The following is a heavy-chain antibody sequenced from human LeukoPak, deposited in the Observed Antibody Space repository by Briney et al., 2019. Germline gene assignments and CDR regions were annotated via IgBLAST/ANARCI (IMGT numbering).Heavy chain of an antibody. D-gene: IGHD6-13*01. V-gene: IGHV1-69*13. J-gene: IGHJ3*02. CDR2: IIPIFGTA. Sequence: SVKVSCKASGYTFTSYDINWVRQAPGQGLEWRGGIIPIFGTANYAQKFQGRVTITADESTSTAYMELSSLRSEDTAVYYCARDRIAAAGTWVESSIWGQGTMVTVSS. CDR3: ARDRIAAAGTWVESSI. CDR1: GYTFTSYD.